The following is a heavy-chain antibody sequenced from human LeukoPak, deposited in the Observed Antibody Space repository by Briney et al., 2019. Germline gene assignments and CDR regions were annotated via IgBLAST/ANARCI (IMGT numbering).Heavy chain of an antibody. CDR1: GFTFSRYW. J-gene: IGHJ4*02. V-gene: IGHV3-74*01. CDR2: IKTDGTYT. CDR3: ARVGTYYDFWSGRYYFDY. D-gene: IGHD3-3*01. Sequence: GGSLRLSCAASGFTFSRYWMHWVRQAPGEGLVWVSRIKTDGTYTSNADSVKGRFTISRDNAKNPLYLQMNSLRAEDTAVYYCARVGTYYDFWSGRYYFDYWGQGTLVTVSS.